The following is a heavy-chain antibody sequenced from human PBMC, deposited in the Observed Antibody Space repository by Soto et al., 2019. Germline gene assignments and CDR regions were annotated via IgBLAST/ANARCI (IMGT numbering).Heavy chain of an antibody. CDR1: GFTFSNYG. CDR2: IWSDGGGK. J-gene: IGHJ6*03. V-gene: IGHV3-33*01. CDR3: ARDRTGNHYMDV. Sequence: QVHLMESGGGVVQPDTSLRLSCAASGFTFSNYGMHWVRQAPGKGLEWVAVIWSDGGGKYYAASVKGRFSISRDNSKNTLYLQMNSLGAEDTAVYYCARDRTGNHYMDVWGKGTAVTVSS. D-gene: IGHD1-1*01.